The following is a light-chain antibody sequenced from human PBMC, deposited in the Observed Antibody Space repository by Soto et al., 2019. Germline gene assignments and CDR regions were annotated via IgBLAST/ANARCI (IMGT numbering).Light chain of an antibody. V-gene: IGLV2-14*01. CDR3: SSYSISTAYL. CDR2: EVS. Sequence: QSVLTQPASVSESPGQPITISCTGTSSDVGGYDYVSWYQLHPGKAPKLMVFEVSNRPSGVSYRFSGSKSGNTASLTISGLQAEDEADYFCSSYSISTAYLFGTGTKVTVL. CDR1: SSDVGGYDY. J-gene: IGLJ1*01.